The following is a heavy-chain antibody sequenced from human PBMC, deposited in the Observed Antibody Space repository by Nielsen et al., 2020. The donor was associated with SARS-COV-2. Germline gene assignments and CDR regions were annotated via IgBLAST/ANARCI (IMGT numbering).Heavy chain of an antibody. Sequence: SETLSLTCTVSGGSTSSSSYYWGWIRQPPGKGLEWIGSIYYSGSTYYNPTLKSRLTISVDTSKNQFSLKLSSVTAADTAVYYCTTYASYYHYNDMDVWSQGTTVTVSS. CDR1: GGSTSSSSYY. J-gene: IGHJ6*02. V-gene: IGHV4-39*01. CDR3: TTYASYYHYNDMDV. D-gene: IGHD4-17*01. CDR2: IYYSGST.